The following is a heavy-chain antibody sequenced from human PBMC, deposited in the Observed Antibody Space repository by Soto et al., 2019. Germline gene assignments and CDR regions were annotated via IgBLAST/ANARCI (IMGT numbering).Heavy chain of an antibody. CDR1: GGSFSGYY. D-gene: IGHD2-2*01. CDR2: INHSGST. V-gene: IGHV4-34*01. J-gene: IGHJ4*02. Sequence: SETLSLTCAVYGGSFSGYYWSWIRQPPGKGLEWIGEINHSGSTNYNPSLKSRVTISVDTSKNQFSLKLSSVTAADTAVYYCARGGLPAAIIDYWGQGTLVTVSS. CDR3: ARGGLPAAIIDY.